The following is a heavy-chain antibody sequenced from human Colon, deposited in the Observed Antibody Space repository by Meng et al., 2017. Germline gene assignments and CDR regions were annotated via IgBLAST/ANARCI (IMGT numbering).Heavy chain of an antibody. D-gene: IGHD6-19*01. CDR3: AGDSSGYNWLDP. CDR1: GGSISNYY. CDR2: IYYSGTT. V-gene: IGHV4-59*01. J-gene: IGHJ5*02. Sequence: QFQLRSSGPGLLKPSETLSLTCTVSGGSISNYYCSWIRQPPGKGLEWIGYIYYSGTTNYNPSLKSRVTISIDTSKNQFSLKLNSVTAADTAVYYCAGDSSGYNWLDPWGQGTLVTVSS.